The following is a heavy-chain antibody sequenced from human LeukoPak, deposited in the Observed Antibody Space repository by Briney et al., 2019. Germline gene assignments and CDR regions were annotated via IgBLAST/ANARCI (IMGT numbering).Heavy chain of an antibody. V-gene: IGHV4-34*01. CDR3: ARGRFYSSGCFDY. J-gene: IGHJ4*02. Sequence: SETLSLTCAVYGVSFSGYYWSWIRQPPGKGLEWIGEINHSGSTNYNPSLKSRVTISVDTSKNQFSLRLSSVTAADTAVYYCARGRFYSSGCFDYWGQGTLVTVSS. CDR1: GVSFSGYY. D-gene: IGHD6-19*01. CDR2: INHSGST.